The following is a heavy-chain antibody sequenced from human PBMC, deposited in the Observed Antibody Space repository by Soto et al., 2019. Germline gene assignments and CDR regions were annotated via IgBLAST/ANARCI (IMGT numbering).Heavy chain of an antibody. CDR3: SVLGGMVRGVFDY. Sequence: SETLSLTCAVSGYSISSGYYWGWMRQPPGKGLEWIGRIYHSGRTYYNPSLKSRVTISVDTSKIPFSLKLSSETAADMAVFYWSVLGGMVRGVFDYWGQGTLVTVSS. CDR1: GYSISSGYY. J-gene: IGHJ4*02. D-gene: IGHD3-10*01. CDR2: IYHSGRT. V-gene: IGHV4-38-2*01.